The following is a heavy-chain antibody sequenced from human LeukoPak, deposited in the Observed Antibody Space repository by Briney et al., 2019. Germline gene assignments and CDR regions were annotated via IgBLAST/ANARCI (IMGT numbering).Heavy chain of an antibody. CDR2: IDPNSGGT. CDR3: ARDRGVILSHFDY. D-gene: IGHD2/OR15-2a*01. J-gene: IGHJ4*02. CDR1: GYTFSGYY. V-gene: IGHV1-2*02. Sequence: ASVKVSCKASGYTFSGYYMHWVRQAPGQGLEWMGWIDPNSGGTNYAQKFQGRVTMARDTSISTGCMEMSSLRSDDTAVYYCARDRGVILSHFDYWGQGTLVTVSS.